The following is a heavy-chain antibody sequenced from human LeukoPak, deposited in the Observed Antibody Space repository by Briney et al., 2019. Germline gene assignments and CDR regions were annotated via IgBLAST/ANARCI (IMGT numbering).Heavy chain of an antibody. J-gene: IGHJ6*03. CDR1: GFTFSSFD. CDR3: ARGPPRGKYYYMDV. V-gene: IGHV3-13*01. Sequence: GALRLSCAASGFTFSSFDMHWVRQPTGQGLEWVSTIGTASDTYYPGSVEGRFTLSRDNAKNSLYLQMNSLTTGDTAVYYCARGPPRGKYYYMDVWGKGTTVTVSS. CDR2: IGTASDT. D-gene: IGHD1-1*01.